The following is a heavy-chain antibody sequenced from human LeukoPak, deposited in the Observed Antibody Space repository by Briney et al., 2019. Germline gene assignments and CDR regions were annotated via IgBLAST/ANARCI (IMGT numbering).Heavy chain of an antibody. Sequence: SETLSLTRTVSGGSVSTSDYYWGWIRQSPVKGLEWIGDVFYTGKTNYNPSLRGRATISIDTSKNQFSLKLTYVTAADSAVYYCARVFDSWGQGTLVTVSS. CDR2: VFYTGKT. V-gene: IGHV4-39*07. J-gene: IGHJ4*02. CDR3: ARVFDS. CDR1: GGSVSTSDYY.